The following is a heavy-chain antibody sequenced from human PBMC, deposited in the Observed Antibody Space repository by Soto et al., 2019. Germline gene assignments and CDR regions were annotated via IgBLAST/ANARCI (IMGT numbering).Heavy chain of an antibody. Sequence: PVGSLRLSGEASGFFFTTKSMNCVRQVPGKGLQWLSSISSSGTFKSYGDSVKGRFTISRDNAKNSLFLQMNNLSGEDTGLYYCARDPPHGGTSSWDADSWGPGTLVTVSS. J-gene: IGHJ4*02. CDR2: ISSSGTFK. CDR3: ARDPPHGGTSSWDADS. V-gene: IGHV3-21*01. D-gene: IGHD2-15*01. CDR1: GFFFTTKS.